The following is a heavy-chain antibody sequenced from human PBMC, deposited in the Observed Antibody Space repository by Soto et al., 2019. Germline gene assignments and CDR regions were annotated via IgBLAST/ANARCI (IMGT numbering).Heavy chain of an antibody. CDR3: ARGGSLYWYVDR. J-gene: IGHJ2*01. V-gene: IGHV1-3*01. CDR2: TNAGNGNT. D-gene: IGHD1-26*01. Sequence: ASVKVSCKASGYTFTNYAMHWVRQAPGQRLEWMGWTNAGNGNTKYSQKFQGRVTITRDTSASTAYMELSSLRSEDTAVYYCARGGSLYWYVDRWGRGTLVTVSS. CDR1: GYTFTNYA.